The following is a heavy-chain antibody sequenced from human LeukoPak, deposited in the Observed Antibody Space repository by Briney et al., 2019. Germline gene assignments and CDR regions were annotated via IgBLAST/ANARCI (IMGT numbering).Heavy chain of an antibody. CDR1: GGSFSGYY. CDR2: INHSGST. D-gene: IGHD2-2*01. CDR3: ARDRPTYCSSTSCYGGDDAFDI. V-gene: IGHV4-34*01. Sequence: PSEPLSLTCAVDGGSFSGYYWSWIRQPPGKWLEWTGAINHSGSTNYNPSLKCRVTISVDTSKNQFSLKLSSVNSADAAVYYCARDRPTYCSSTSCYGGDDAFDIWGQGTMVTVSS. J-gene: IGHJ3*02.